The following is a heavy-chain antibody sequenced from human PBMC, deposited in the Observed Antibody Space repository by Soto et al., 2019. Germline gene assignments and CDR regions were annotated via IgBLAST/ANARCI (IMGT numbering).Heavy chain of an antibody. CDR3: AKAGFWSGYYSLVDY. CDR1: GFTFDDYA. V-gene: IGHV3-9*01. Sequence: GGSLRLSCAASGFTFDDYAMHWVRQAPGKGLEWVSGISWNSGSIGYADSVKGRFTISRDNAKNSLYLQMNSLRAEDTALYYCAKAGFWSGYYSLVDYWGQGTLVIVSS. J-gene: IGHJ4*02. D-gene: IGHD3-3*01. CDR2: ISWNSGSI.